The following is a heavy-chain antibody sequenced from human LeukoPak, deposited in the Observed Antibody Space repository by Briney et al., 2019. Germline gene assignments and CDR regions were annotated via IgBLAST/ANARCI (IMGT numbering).Heavy chain of an antibody. CDR1: GGSISSYY. CDR2: IYYSGST. J-gene: IGHJ6*03. V-gene: IGHV4-59*01. Sequence: SETLSLTCTVSGGSISSYYWSWIRHPPGKGLEWIGYIYYSGSTNYNPSLKSRVTISVDTSKNQFSLKLSSVTAADTAVYYCARDYYGSGRSDYYYMDVWGERTTVTVSS. CDR3: ARDYYGSGRSDYYYMDV. D-gene: IGHD3-10*01.